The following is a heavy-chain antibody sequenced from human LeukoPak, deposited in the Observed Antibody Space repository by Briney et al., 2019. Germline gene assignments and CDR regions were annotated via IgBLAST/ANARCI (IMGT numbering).Heavy chain of an antibody. J-gene: IGHJ4*02. CDR1: GFTFSRYW. Sequence: GGSLRLSWAASGFTFSRYWMSWVRQAPGKGMEWVANIKQAGSHTPFVVSVQGRFTISRDNSKNTLYLQMNSLKPEDTAVYYCTTPESAYCGGDCYRGFDYWGQGTLVTVSS. CDR3: TTPESAYCGGDCYRGFDY. D-gene: IGHD2-21*02. CDR2: IKQAGSHT. V-gene: IGHV3-7*03.